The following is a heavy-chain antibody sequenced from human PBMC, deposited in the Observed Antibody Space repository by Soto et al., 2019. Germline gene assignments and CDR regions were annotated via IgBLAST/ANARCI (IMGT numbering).Heavy chain of an antibody. V-gene: IGHV3-66*04. CDR3: ARHVGYYWYFDL. Sequence: EVQLVESGGGLVQPGGSLRLSCAVSGFTVSSSYMGWVRQAPGKGLEWVSSIYSGGNTYYADSERGRFTIYTDNSKDTLYLQMNSLRVDDTAMYYCARHVGYYWYFDLWGRGTLVTVSS. J-gene: IGHJ2*01. D-gene: IGHD6-13*01. CDR2: IYSGGNT. CDR1: GFTVSSSY.